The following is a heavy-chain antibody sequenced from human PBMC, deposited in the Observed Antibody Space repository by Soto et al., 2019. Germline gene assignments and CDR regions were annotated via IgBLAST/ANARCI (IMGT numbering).Heavy chain of an antibody. CDR2: IYHSGST. Sequence: PSETLSLTCAVSDFSISTGFYWGWIRQPPGKGLEWIGSIYHSGSTYYTPSLESRVTISVDTSKNEFSLQLSSVTAADTAVYYCARDREDYYEGSDYYHFKYWGQGILVTVSS. CDR1: DFSISTGFY. V-gene: IGHV4-38-2*02. J-gene: IGHJ4*02. D-gene: IGHD3-22*01. CDR3: ARDREDYYEGSDYYHFKY.